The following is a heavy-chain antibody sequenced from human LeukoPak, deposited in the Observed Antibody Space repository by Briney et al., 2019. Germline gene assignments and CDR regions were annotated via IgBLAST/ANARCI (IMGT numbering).Heavy chain of an antibody. CDR3: GRESSSSTFDY. Sequence: HPGGSLRLSCAASGFTLRSCEMNWVRQAPGKGLEWVSYISSSGSTIYYADSVKGRFTISRDNAKNSLYLQMNSLRAEDTAVYYCGRESSSSTFDYWGQGTLVTVSS. J-gene: IGHJ4*02. V-gene: IGHV3-48*03. CDR2: ISSSGSTI. D-gene: IGHD5/OR15-5a*01. CDR1: GFTLRSCE.